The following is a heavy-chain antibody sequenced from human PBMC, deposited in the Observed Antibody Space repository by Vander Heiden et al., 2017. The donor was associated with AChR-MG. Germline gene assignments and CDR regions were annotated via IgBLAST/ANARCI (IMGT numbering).Heavy chain of an antibody. CDR2: IVVGSGNT. Sequence: QMQLVQSGPEVKKPGTSVKVSCKASGFTFTSSAVQWVRQARGQRLEWIGWIVVGSGNTNYAQKFQERVTITRDMSTSTAYMELSSLRSEDTAVYYCAALPVDIVATMTRKYYGMDVWGQGTTVTVSS. CDR3: AALPVDIVATMTRKYYGMDV. D-gene: IGHD5-12*01. J-gene: IGHJ6*02. V-gene: IGHV1-58*01. CDR1: GFTFTSSA.